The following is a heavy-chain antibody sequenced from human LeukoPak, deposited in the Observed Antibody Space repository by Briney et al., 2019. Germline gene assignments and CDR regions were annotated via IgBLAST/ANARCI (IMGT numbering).Heavy chain of an antibody. CDR3: ARAPKSISSSDFDY. CDR1: GYTFTSYD. V-gene: IGHV1-8*01. Sequence: ASAKVSCKASGYTFTSYDINWVRQATGQGLEWMGWMNPNSGNTGYAQKFQGRVTMTRNTSISTAYMELSSLRSEDTAVYYCARAPKSISSSDFDYWGQGTLVTVSS. CDR2: MNPNSGNT. J-gene: IGHJ4*02. D-gene: IGHD6-6*01.